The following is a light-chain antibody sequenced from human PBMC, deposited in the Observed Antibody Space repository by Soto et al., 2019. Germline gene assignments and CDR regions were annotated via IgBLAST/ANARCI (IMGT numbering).Light chain of an antibody. CDR3: QQYGGSPRT. CDR1: QSVSTY. Sequence: EIVLTQSPGTLSLSPGERATLSCRASQSVSTYLAWYQQKPGQAPRLLLYGASSRATGIPDRVSGSGSGTDFTLTISRLEPEDFAVYYCQQYGGSPRTFGQGIKVELK. CDR2: GAS. V-gene: IGKV3-20*01. J-gene: IGKJ1*01.